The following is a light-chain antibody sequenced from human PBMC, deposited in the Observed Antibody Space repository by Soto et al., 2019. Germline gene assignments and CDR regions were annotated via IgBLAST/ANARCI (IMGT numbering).Light chain of an antibody. CDR1: SSNIGTDD. CDR2: KNN. J-gene: IGLJ1*01. CDR3: AAWDATLSGYV. V-gene: IGLV1-47*01. Sequence: QSVLTQPPSASGTPGQRVTISCSGSSSNIGTDDVFWYLQFPGTAPKLLIYKNNQRPSGVSDRFSGSKSGTSASLAISGRRSEDEADYYCAAWDATLSGYVFGTGTKLTVL.